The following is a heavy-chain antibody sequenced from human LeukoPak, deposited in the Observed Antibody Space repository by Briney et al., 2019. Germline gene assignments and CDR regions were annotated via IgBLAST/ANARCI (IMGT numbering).Heavy chain of an antibody. D-gene: IGHD2-15*01. CDR1: GFTFSSYA. CDR3: AKVKDIVVVVAATEDY. Sequence: PGGSLRLSCAASGFTFSSYAMSWVRQAPGKGLEWVSAISGSGGSTYYADSLKGRSTISRDNSKNTLYLQMNSLRAEDTAVYYCAKVKDIVVVVAATEDYWGQGTLVTVSS. CDR2: ISGSGGST. J-gene: IGHJ4*02. V-gene: IGHV3-23*01.